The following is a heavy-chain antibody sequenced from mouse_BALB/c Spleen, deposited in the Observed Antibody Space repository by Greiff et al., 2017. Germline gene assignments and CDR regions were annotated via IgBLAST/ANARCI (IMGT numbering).Heavy chain of an antibody. V-gene: IGHV5-6-5*01. J-gene: IGHJ1*01. CDR3: ARGDYGSSHWYFDV. CDR1: GFTFSSYA. CDR2: ISSGGST. Sequence: EVQLVESGGGLVKPGGSLKLSCAASGFTFSSYAMSWVRQTPEKRLEWVASISSGGSTYYPDSVKGRFTISRDNARNILYLQMSSLRSEDTAMYYCARGDYGSSHWYFDVWGAGTTVTVSS. D-gene: IGHD1-1*01.